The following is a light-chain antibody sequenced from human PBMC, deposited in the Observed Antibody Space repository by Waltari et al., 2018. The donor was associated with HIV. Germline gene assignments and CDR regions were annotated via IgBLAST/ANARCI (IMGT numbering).Light chain of an antibody. CDR3: AAWDDRLSGRV. CDR1: SSNIDLNY. CDR2: KND. J-gene: IGLJ1*01. V-gene: IGLV1-47*01. Sequence: QSVLTQPPSASGTPGQRVTISCCGSSSNIDLNYVYRYQQVTGTAPHLLLYKNDQWPSGVPDRFAASKSGTSASLVISGLRSEDEADYYCAAWDDRLSGRVFGTGTRVTVL.